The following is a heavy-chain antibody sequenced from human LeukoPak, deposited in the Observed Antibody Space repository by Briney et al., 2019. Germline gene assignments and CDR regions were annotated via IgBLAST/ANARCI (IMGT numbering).Heavy chain of an antibody. CDR3: ATGGDRRKVGY. V-gene: IGHV4-59*08. CDR1: GGSISSYF. J-gene: IGHJ4*02. CDR2: IYYTGNT. Sequence: PSETLSLTCTVSGGSISSYFWSWIRQPPGKGLECIGYIYYTGNTNYNPSLKSRVTLSLDTSKNHFSLKLTSVTAADTAVYYCATGGDRRKVGYWGQGTLITVSS. D-gene: IGHD2-21*02.